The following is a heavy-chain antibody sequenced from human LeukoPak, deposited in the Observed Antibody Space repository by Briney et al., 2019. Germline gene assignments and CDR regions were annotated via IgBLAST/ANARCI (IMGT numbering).Heavy chain of an antibody. CDR2: IRYDGSNK. CDR3: AKGGDYVVDYYYYMDV. CDR1: GFTFSSYG. V-gene: IGHV3-30*02. J-gene: IGHJ6*03. D-gene: IGHD4-17*01. Sequence: GGSLRLSCAASGFTFSSYGMHWVRQAPGKGLEWVAFIRYDGSNKYYADSVKGRFTISRDNSKNTLYLQMNSLRAEDTAVYYCAKGGDYVVDYYYYMDVWGKGTTVTVSS.